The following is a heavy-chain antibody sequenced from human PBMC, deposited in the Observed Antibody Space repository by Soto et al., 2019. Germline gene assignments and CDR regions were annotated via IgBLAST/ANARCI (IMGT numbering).Heavy chain of an antibody. D-gene: IGHD6-19*01. Sequence: QVQLVQSVAEVKKPGSSVTVSCKASGATFSSNAISWVRQAPGQGLEWMGGIIPILGTADYAQKFQGRVTITAYKSTSTAYMEMTSLRSEDTAVYYCARALVTVAGIPRHYHYGMDVWGHGATVTVAS. CDR2: IIPILGTA. CDR3: ARALVTVAGIPRHYHYGMDV. V-gene: IGHV1-69*06. CDR1: GATFSSNA. J-gene: IGHJ6*02.